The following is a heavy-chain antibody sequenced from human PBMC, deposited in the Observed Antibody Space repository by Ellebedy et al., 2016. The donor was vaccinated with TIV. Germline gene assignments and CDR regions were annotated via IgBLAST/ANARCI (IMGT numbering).Heavy chain of an antibody. CDR3: VKGSWRRDGYNTHY. CDR2: ISSGGGTT. Sequence: GESLKISCSASGFIFSSYAMHWVRQAPGKGLEFVSAISSGGGTTYYADSVKGRFTISRDNSKNILYLQLTSLRADDTAFYHCVKGSWRRDGYNTHYWGQGTLVIVSS. J-gene: IGHJ4*02. D-gene: IGHD5-24*01. CDR1: GFIFSSYA. V-gene: IGHV3-64D*06.